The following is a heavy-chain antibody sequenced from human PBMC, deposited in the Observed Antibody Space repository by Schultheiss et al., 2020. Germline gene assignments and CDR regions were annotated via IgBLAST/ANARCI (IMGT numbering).Heavy chain of an antibody. CDR2: IYYSGST. J-gene: IGHJ6*03. V-gene: IGHV4-39*07. D-gene: IGHD7-27*01. CDR1: GGSISSSSYY. CDR3: ARVSTGAQTHYYYYYFMDV. Sequence: SETLSLTCTVSGGSISSSSYYWGWIRQPPGKGLEWIGSIYYSGSTYYNPSLKSRVTISVDTSKNQFSLKLSSVTAADTAVYYCARVSTGAQTHYYYYYFMDVWGKGTTVTVSS.